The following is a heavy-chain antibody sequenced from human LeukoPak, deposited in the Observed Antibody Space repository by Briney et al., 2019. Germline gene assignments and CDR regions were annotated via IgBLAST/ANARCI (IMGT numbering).Heavy chain of an antibody. CDR2: SRGSGDRT. CDR3: AKGGNNGGTFDY. J-gene: IGHJ4*02. CDR1: GFTFINYD. V-gene: IGHV3-23*01. D-gene: IGHD1/OR15-1a*01. Sequence: PGGSLRLSCTASGFTFINYDMGWVRQAPGKGLEWVSVSRGSGDRTYYADSVKGRFTISKDNSKNTVYMQMNSLRAEDTAVYFCAKGGNNGGTFDYWGQGTLVTVSS.